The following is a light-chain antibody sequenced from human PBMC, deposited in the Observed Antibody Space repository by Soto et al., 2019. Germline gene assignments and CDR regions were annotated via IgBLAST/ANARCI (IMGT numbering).Light chain of an antibody. V-gene: IGLV2-11*01. CDR3: CSYGGGYTPLV. CDR1: RSDVGGYNY. J-gene: IGLJ2*01. Sequence: QSALTQPRSVSGSPGQSVTISCTGSRSDVGGYNYVSWYQQHPGKAPKLMIYDVSKRPSGVPGRFSGSKSGNTASLTISGLQAEDAADYYCCSYGGGYTPLVFGGGTKVTVL. CDR2: DVS.